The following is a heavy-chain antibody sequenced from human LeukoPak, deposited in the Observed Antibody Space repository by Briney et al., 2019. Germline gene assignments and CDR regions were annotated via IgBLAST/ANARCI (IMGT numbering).Heavy chain of an antibody. V-gene: IGHV1-69*13. Sequence: ASVKVSCKASGGTFSSYAISWVRQAPGQGLEWMGGIIPIFGTANYAQKFQGRVTITADESTSTAYMELSSLRSEDTAVYHCARANSSGWYVSQNYYYYGMDVWGQGTTVTVSS. CDR1: GGTFSSYA. D-gene: IGHD6-19*01. J-gene: IGHJ6*02. CDR3: ARANSSGWYVSQNYYYYGMDV. CDR2: IIPIFGTA.